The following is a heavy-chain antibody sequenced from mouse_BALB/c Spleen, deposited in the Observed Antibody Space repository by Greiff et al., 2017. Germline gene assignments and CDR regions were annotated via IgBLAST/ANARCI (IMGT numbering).Heavy chain of an antibody. Sequence: VKVVESGPGLVAPSQSLSITCTVSGFSLTGYGVNWVRQPPGKGLEWLGMIWGDGSTDYNSALKSRLSISKDNSKSQVFLKMNSLQTDDTARYYCARARYRYDGYYAMDYWGQGTSVTVSS. V-gene: IGHV2-6-7*01. D-gene: IGHD2-14*01. J-gene: IGHJ4*01. CDR3: ARARYRYDGYYAMDY. CDR1: GFSLTGYG. CDR2: IWGDGST.